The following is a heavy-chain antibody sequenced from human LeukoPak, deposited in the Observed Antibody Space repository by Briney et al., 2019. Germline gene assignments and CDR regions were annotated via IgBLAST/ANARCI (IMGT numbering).Heavy chain of an antibody. Sequence: GSLRLSCAASGFTFSSYGMHWVRPAPGKGLEWVAVIWYDGSNKYYADSVKGRFTISRDNSKNTLYLQMNSLRAEDTAVYYCAREGDYGDYVNAFDIWGQGTMVTVSS. CDR2: IWYDGSNK. V-gene: IGHV3-33*01. J-gene: IGHJ3*02. D-gene: IGHD4-17*01. CDR1: GFTFSSYG. CDR3: AREGDYGDYVNAFDI.